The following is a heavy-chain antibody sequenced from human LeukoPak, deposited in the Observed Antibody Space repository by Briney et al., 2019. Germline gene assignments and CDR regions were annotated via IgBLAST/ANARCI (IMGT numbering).Heavy chain of an antibody. Sequence: SETLSLTCTVSGGSINSYYWSWIRQPPGKGLEWIGYIYYSGSTYYNPSLKSRVTVSVDTTKNQFSLKLSSVTAADTAVYYCARETRNYYDSPAYYSFDYWGQGTLVTVSS. CDR2: IYYSGST. CDR3: ARETRNYYDSPAYYSFDY. J-gene: IGHJ4*02. V-gene: IGHV4-59*12. D-gene: IGHD3-22*01. CDR1: GGSINSYY.